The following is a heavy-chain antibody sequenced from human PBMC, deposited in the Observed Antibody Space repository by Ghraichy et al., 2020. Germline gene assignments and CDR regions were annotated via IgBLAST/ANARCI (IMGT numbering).Heavy chain of an antibody. Sequence: SETLSLTCAVYGGSFSGYYWSWIRQPPGKGLEWIGEINHSGSTNYNPSLKSRVTISVDTSKNQFSLKLSSVTAADTAVYYCARVMYYDFWSGYYKDYYYYGMDVWGQGTTVTVSS. J-gene: IGHJ6*02. CDR1: GGSFSGYY. CDR3: ARVMYYDFWSGYYKDYYYYGMDV. CDR2: INHSGST. D-gene: IGHD3-3*01. V-gene: IGHV4-34*01.